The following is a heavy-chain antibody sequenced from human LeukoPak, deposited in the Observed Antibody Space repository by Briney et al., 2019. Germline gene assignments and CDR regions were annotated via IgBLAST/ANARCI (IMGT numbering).Heavy chain of an antibody. D-gene: IGHD2-21*02. CDR2: IYYSGST. CDR1: GGSISSYY. Sequence: PSETLSLTCTVSGGSISSYYWSWIRQPPGKGLEWIGYIYYSGSTNYNPSLKSRVTISVDTSKNQFSLKLSSVTAADTAVYYCARAPGRRLRYYFDYWGHGTLVTVSS. CDR3: ARAPGRRLRYYFDY. J-gene: IGHJ4*01. V-gene: IGHV4-59*01.